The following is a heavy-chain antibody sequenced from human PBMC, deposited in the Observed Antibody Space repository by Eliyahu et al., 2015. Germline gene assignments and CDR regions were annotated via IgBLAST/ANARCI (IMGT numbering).Heavy chain of an antibody. CDR2: IIPIFGTP. Sequence: QVQLVQSGAXXKKPGSSXXVPCKASGGSFSSYAMNWVRQAPGQGLEWIGRIIPIFGTPKYAQKFQGRVTITADKSTNTAYMDLSSLIXDDTAVYYCARDVLAGMDVWGQGTTVTVSS. V-gene: IGHV1-69*06. J-gene: IGHJ6*02. CDR3: ARDVLAGMDV. CDR1: GGSFSSYA.